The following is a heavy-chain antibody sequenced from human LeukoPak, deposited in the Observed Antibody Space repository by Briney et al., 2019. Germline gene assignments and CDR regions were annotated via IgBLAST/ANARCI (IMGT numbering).Heavy chain of an antibody. CDR2: IYYSGST. Sequence: MTSETLSLTCTVSGGSISSYYWSWIRQPPGKGLEWIGYIYYSGSTNYNPSLKSRVTISVDTSKNQFSLKLSSVTAADTAVYYCARALAVAGTPGFDYWGQGTLVTVSS. D-gene: IGHD6-19*01. CDR3: ARALAVAGTPGFDY. CDR1: GGSISSYY. V-gene: IGHV4-59*01. J-gene: IGHJ4*02.